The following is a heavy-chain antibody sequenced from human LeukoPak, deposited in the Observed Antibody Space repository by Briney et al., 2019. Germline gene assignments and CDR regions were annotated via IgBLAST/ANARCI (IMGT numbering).Heavy chain of an antibody. CDR2: ISSSSLYI. D-gene: IGHD1-14*01. J-gene: IGHJ4*02. CDR1: GFTFSSYS. CDR3: AKPARTDYADY. V-gene: IGHV3-21*01. Sequence: PGGSLRLSCAASGFTFSSYSMNWVRQAPGKGLEWVSSISSSSLYIYYADSVKGRFTISRDNAKNSLYLQMNSLRAEDTAVYYCAKPARTDYADYWGQGTLVTVSS.